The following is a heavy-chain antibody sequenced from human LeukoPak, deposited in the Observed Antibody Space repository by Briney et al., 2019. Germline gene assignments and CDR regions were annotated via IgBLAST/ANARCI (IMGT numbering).Heavy chain of an antibody. Sequence: GGSLRLSCTASGFTFSNFGVNWVRQAPGKGLEWVAVISYDGSNKYYADSVKGRFTISRDNSKNTLYLQMNSLRAEDTAVYYCAKDLIAAAGNPYYYGMDVWGQGTTVTVSS. CDR3: AKDLIAAAGNPYYYGMDV. J-gene: IGHJ6*02. D-gene: IGHD6-13*01. CDR2: ISYDGSNK. V-gene: IGHV3-30*18. CDR1: GFTFSNFG.